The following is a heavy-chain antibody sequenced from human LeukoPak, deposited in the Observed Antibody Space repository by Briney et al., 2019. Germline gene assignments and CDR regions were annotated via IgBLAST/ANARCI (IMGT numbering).Heavy chain of an antibody. J-gene: IGHJ3*02. CDR3: ARVPNIVVVPAAFWAFDI. D-gene: IGHD2-2*01. CDR2: IYPGDSDT. CDR1: GYSFTSYW. Sequence: GESLKISCKGSGYSFTSYWIGWVRQMPGKGLEWMGIIYPGDSDTRYSPSFQGQVTISADKSISTAYLQWSSLKASDTAMYYCARVPNIVVVPAAFWAFDIWGQGTMVTVSS. V-gene: IGHV5-51*01.